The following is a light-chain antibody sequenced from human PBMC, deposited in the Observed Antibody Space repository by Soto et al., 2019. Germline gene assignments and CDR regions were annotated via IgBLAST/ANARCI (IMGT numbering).Light chain of an antibody. V-gene: IGLV1-40*01. CDR2: VDN. J-gene: IGLJ1*01. CDR3: QSYDISLHNYV. CDR1: TSNIGAPYD. Sequence: QSVLTQPPSVSGAPGQRVSISCTGSTSNIGAPYDVHWYQHLPGTAPKLLIYVDNNRPSGVPDRFSGSKSGTSASLPITRLQAEDEADYYCQSYDISLHNYVFGTGTKVTVL.